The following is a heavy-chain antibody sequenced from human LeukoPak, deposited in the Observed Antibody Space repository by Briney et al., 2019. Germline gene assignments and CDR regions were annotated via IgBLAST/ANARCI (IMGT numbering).Heavy chain of an antibody. V-gene: IGHV4-34*01. J-gene: IGHJ4*02. CDR3: ARDSPRYCSGGSCYSFPFDY. CDR2: INHSGST. CDR1: GGSFSGYY. D-gene: IGHD2-15*01. Sequence: PSETLSLTCAVYGGSFSGYYWSWIRQPPGKGLEWIGEINHSGSTNYNPSLKSRVTISVDTSKNQFSLKLSSVTAADTAVYYCARDSPRYCSGGSCYSFPFDYWGQGTLVTVSS.